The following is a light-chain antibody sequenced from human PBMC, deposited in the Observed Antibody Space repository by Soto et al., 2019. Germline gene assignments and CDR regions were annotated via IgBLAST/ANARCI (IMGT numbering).Light chain of an antibody. CDR2: DAS. V-gene: IGKV3-15*01. CDR3: QQNKGWPGT. J-gene: IGKJ1*01. CDR1: QSVSSY. Sequence: EIVMTQSAATLSVSPGERATLSFRASQSVSSYLAWYQQKPGQAPRLLIYDASTRATGIPVRFSGSGSGTEFTLTISSLQSEDFGVYYCQQNKGWPGTFGQGTKVDIK.